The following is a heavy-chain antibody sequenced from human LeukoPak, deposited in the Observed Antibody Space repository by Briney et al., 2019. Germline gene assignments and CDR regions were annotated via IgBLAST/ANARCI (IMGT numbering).Heavy chain of an antibody. D-gene: IGHD6-19*01. CDR1: GFTFSNYV. V-gene: IGHV3-23*01. CDR2: ISGSGDST. J-gene: IGHJ4*02. CDR3: AKVRAPSGWFNSDY. Sequence: AGGSLRLSCAASGFTFSNYVMSWVRQDPGKRLEWVSGISGSGDSTYYADSVKGRFTISRDNSKNTLYLQMNSLRVEDTAAYYCAKVRAPSGWFNSDYWGQGTLVTVSS.